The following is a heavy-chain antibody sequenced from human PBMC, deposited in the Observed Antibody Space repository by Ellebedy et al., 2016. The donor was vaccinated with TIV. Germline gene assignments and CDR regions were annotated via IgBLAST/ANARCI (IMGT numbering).Heavy chain of an antibody. CDR1: GFTFSNFA. CDR2: LGHDSVTI. CDR3: AKDKDSGSYFNGVRHFDF. Sequence: GESLKISXLASGFTFSNFAMTWVRQAPNKGLEWVSTLGHDSVTISYAESVEGRFTISRDNSKNTLYLQMDSLRAEDTATYYCAKDKDSGSYFNGVRHFDFWGPGTVVTVSS. V-gene: IGHV3-23*01. D-gene: IGHD3-10*01. J-gene: IGHJ4*02.